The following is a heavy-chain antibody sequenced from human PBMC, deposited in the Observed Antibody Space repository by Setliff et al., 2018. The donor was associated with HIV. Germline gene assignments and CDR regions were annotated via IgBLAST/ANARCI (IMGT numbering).Heavy chain of an antibody. CDR3: ARESPDGLDY. D-gene: IGHD2-8*01. J-gene: IGHJ4*02. CDR2: VYYSGST. CDR1: GGSISSSGPGYY. Sequence: SETLSLTCTVSGGSISSSGPGYYWGWVRQAPGGGLAWIGSVYYSGSTYYNPSLTIRVTLSLDNSKKRFSLKLTSVTAADTAVYYCARESPDGLDYWGQGTLVTVSA. V-gene: IGHV4-39*07.